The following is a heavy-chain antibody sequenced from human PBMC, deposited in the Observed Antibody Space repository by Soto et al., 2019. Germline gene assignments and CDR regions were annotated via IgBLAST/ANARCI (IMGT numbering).Heavy chain of an antibody. D-gene: IGHD2-21*02. V-gene: IGHV1-3*01. J-gene: IGHJ4*02. Sequence: ASVKVSCKASGYTFTSYAMHWVRQAPGQRLEWMGWINAGNGNTKYSQKFQGRVTITRDTSASTAYMELSSLRAEDTAAYYCVRELPDCGGDCLNYWGQGSLVTVSS. CDR2: INAGNGNT. CDR3: VRELPDCGGDCLNY. CDR1: GYTFTSYA.